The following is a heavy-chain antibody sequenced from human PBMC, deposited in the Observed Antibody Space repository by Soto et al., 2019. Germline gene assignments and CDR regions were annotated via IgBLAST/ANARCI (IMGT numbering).Heavy chain of an antibody. CDR2: MNPNSGNT. D-gene: IGHD4-4*01. V-gene: IGHV1-8*01. Sequence: QVQLVQSGAEVKKPGASVKVSCKASGYTFTSYDLNWVRQATGQVLEWMGWMNPNSGNTGYAQKFQGRVTMTRNTSIRTAYMELSSLRSEDTAVYYCASGETGFMTTVDWEYMDVWGKGTTVTVSS. CDR1: GYTFTSYD. J-gene: IGHJ6*03. CDR3: ASGETGFMTTVDWEYMDV.